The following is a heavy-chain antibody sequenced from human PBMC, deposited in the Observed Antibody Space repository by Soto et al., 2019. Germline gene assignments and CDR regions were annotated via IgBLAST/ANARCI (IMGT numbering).Heavy chain of an antibody. V-gene: IGHV1-69*02. J-gene: IGHJ4*02. CDR1: GGTFSSYT. D-gene: IGHD6-13*01. Sequence: QVQLVQSGAEVKKPGSSVKVSCKASGGTFSSYTISWVRQAPGQGLEWMGRIIPILGIANYAQKFQGRVTXTXXKSTSTAYMELSSLRSEDTAVYYCARVQIAAAGTDWGQGTLVTVSS. CDR2: IIPILGIA. CDR3: ARVQIAAAGTD.